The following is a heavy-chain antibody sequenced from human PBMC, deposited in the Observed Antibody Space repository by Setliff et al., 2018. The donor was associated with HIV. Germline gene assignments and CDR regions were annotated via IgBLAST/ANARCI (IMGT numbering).Heavy chain of an antibody. CDR3: ARGQLKPTGYFFDY. CDR1: GYTFTNYD. Sequence: ASVKVSCKPSGYTFTNYDINWVRQAAGQGLEWMGWMNPDSRNTGYAQRFEGSVTMTWDTSISTAYMELNNVKFEDTAVYYCARGQLKPTGYFFDYWGLGTLVTVSS. CDR2: MNPDSRNT. D-gene: IGHD1-1*01. V-gene: IGHV1-8*02. J-gene: IGHJ4*02.